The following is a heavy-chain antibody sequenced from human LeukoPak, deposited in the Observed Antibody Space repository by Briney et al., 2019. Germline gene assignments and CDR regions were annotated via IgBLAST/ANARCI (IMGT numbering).Heavy chain of an antibody. J-gene: IGHJ4*02. Sequence: GSLKISFKGSGCSFTSYWIGWGRPMPGKGRGWRGIIYPGDSDNRYSTSFQGEVTISADKSISTAYLQWSSLKASDTAMYYCARPLGYDILTGYRDYWGQGTLVTVSS. V-gene: IGHV5-51*01. CDR2: IYPGDSDN. CDR1: GCSFTSYW. CDR3: ARPLGYDILTGYRDY. D-gene: IGHD3-9*01.